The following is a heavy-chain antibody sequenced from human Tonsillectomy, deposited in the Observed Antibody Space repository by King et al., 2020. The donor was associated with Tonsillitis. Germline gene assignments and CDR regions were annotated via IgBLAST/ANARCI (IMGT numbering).Heavy chain of an antibody. J-gene: IGHJ3*02. V-gene: IGHV3-23*04. CDR2: ISNSGSNT. CDR3: TKHRAVTANDGFDI. Sequence: VQLVESGGGLVQPGGSLRLSCAASGFSFNNYAMNWVRQAPGKGLEWVSGISNSGSNTYYADSVKGRFTISRDNSKNTLFLRMSTLRAEDTAVYYCTKHRAVTANDGFDIWGQGTMVTVSS. D-gene: IGHD2-21*02. CDR1: GFSFNNYA.